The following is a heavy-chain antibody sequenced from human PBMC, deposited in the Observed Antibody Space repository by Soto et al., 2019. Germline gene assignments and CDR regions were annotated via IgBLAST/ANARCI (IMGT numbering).Heavy chain of an antibody. Sequence: ASVKVSCKASGYTSTGYYMHWVRQAPGQGLEWMGWINPNSGGTNYAQKLQGWVTMTRDTSISTAYMELSRLRSDDTAVYYCARGAVAGTSGGMDVWGQGTTVTV. CDR1: GYTSTGYY. D-gene: IGHD6-19*01. V-gene: IGHV1-2*04. J-gene: IGHJ6*02. CDR2: INPNSGGT. CDR3: ARGAVAGTSGGMDV.